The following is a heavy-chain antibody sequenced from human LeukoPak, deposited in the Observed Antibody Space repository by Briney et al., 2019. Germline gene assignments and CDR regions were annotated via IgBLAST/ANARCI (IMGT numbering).Heavy chain of an antibody. Sequence: SETLSLTCAVYGGSFSGYYWSWIRQPPGKGLEWIGEINHSGSTNYNPSLKSRVTISVDTSKNQFSLKLSSVTAADTAVYYRARDPRYCSGGSCFGYWGQGTLVTVSS. V-gene: IGHV4-34*01. CDR1: GGSFSGYY. CDR2: INHSGST. CDR3: ARDPRYCSGGSCFGY. J-gene: IGHJ4*02. D-gene: IGHD2-15*01.